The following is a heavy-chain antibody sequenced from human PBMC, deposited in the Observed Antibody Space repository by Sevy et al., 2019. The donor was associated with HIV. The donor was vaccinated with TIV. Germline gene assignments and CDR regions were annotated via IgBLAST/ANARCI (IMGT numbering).Heavy chain of an antibody. CDR2: IKQDAGQK. D-gene: IGHD1-7*01. Sequence: GGSLRLSCAASGFTFSKYWMDWVRQAPGKGLEWVANIKQDAGQKYYVDSVKGRFTISRDNAKNSLYLHMNSLRAEDTAVYFCARDDGNYYFHYWGQGTLVTVSS. CDR3: ARDDGNYYFHY. CDR1: GFTFSKYW. J-gene: IGHJ4*02. V-gene: IGHV3-7*01.